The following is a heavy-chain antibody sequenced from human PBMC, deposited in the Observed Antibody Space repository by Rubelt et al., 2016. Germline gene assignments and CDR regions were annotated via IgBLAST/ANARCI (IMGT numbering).Heavy chain of an antibody. D-gene: IGHD2-21*02. CDR1: GFTFSSYW. CDR2: IWYDGSNK. V-gene: IGHV3-33*08. CDR3: ARDGQLGSDSSAGMDV. J-gene: IGHJ6*02. Sequence: VQLVESGGGLVQPGGSLRLSCAASGFTFSSYWMSWVRQAPGKGLEWVAVIWYDGSNKYYADSLKGRFTLSRDNSKNTLYLQRNSLRAEDTAVYYCARDGQLGSDSSAGMDVWGQGTTVTVSS.